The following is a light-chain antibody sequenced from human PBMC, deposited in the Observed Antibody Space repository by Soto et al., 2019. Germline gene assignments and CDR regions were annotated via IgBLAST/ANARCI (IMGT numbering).Light chain of an antibody. V-gene: IGKV3-20*01. CDR2: GAS. J-gene: IGKJ1*01. CDR1: QSVSNNY. CDR3: QQYGSSVKT. Sequence: EIVLTQSPAPLSLSPGERATLSCRASQSVSNNYLAWYQQKPGQAPSLLIFGASNRAPDIPDRFSGSGSGTDFTLTISRLEPEDFAVYFCQQYGSSVKTFGQGSKVDIK.